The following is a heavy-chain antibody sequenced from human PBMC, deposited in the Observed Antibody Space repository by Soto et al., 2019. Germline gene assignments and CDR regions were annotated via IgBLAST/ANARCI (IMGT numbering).Heavy chain of an antibody. CDR2: IKPDGSEQ. V-gene: IGHV3-7*01. D-gene: IGHD1-20*01. CDR3: ARGNWNYYFGFDV. Sequence: EVQLVESGGGLVQPGGSLRLSCAASEFTFDKYYMTWVRQAPGKGPEWVANIKPDGSEQYYVDSVKGRFTISRDNANNSLDPQMNSLRAEDTAVYFCARGNWNYYFGFDVWGQGTPVTVSS. J-gene: IGHJ6*02. CDR1: EFTFDKYY.